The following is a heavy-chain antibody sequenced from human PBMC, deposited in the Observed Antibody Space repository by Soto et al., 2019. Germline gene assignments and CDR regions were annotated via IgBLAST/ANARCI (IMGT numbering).Heavy chain of an antibody. V-gene: IGHV3-23*01. CDR1: GFTLRNYA. J-gene: IGHJ4*02. CDR3: AKAKNDYNWDNRPPFDY. D-gene: IGHD1-20*01. Sequence: PGGSLRLSCEASGFTLRNYAMTWVRQAPGKGLEWVSLISANDVGTYYAESVKTRFTISTDQSRNTVYLQMDSLRADDTAIYYCAKAKNDYNWDNRPPFDYWGQGTQVTVSS. CDR2: ISANDVGT.